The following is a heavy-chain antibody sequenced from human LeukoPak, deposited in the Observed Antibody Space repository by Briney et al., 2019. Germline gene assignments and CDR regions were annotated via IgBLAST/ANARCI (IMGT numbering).Heavy chain of an antibody. CDR3: AKGYHNSWYSDYMDV. J-gene: IGHJ6*03. CDR1: GFTFSSYS. Sequence: GGSLRLSCAASGFTFSSYSMNWVRQAPGKGLEWVSYISSSSSTIYYADSVKGRFTISRDNSKNTLYLQMNTLRTEDTAVYYCAKGYHNSWYSDYMDVWGKGTTVTVSS. V-gene: IGHV3-48*01. CDR2: ISSSSSTI. D-gene: IGHD6-13*01.